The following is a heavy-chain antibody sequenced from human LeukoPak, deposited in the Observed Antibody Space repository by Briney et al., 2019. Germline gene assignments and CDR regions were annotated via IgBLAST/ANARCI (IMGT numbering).Heavy chain of an antibody. J-gene: IGHJ4*02. D-gene: IGHD6-19*01. Sequence: KPSETLSLTCTVSGASINDYYWTWIRQPPGKGLKWIGNIFRRGSTNYNPSLKSRVTISVDTSKNQFSLKLSSVTAADTAVYYCASRYSSGWYLDYWGQGTLVTVSS. CDR1: GASINDYY. CDR2: IFRRGST. CDR3: ASRYSSGWYLDY. V-gene: IGHV4-59*12.